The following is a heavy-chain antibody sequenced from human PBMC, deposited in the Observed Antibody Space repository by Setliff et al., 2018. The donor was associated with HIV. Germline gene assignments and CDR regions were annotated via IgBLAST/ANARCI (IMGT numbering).Heavy chain of an antibody. CDR2: IYTSGST. CDR1: GGSISSGSYY. CDR3: ASGLFYDY. D-gene: IGHD2-21*01. Sequence: PSETLSLTCTVSGGSISSGSYYWSWIRQPAGKGLEWIGHIYTSGSTNYNPSLKSRVTISVDTSKNQFSLKLSSVTAADTAVYYCASGLFYDYWGQGALVTVSS. J-gene: IGHJ4*02. V-gene: IGHV4-61*09.